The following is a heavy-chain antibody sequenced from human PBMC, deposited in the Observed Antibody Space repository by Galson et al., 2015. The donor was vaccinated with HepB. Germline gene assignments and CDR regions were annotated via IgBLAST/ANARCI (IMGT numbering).Heavy chain of an antibody. D-gene: IGHD6-19*01. CDR3: ARDSGGWHYFDY. Sequence: SVKVSCKASGYTFSSQGISWVRQAPGQGLEWMTWISSYNGNTNYAEKFQGRVTMTTDTFTSTAYMELRSLKSDDTAVYYCARDSGGWHYFDYWGQGTLVTVSS. CDR2: ISSYNGNT. V-gene: IGHV1-18*01. CDR1: GYTFSSQG. J-gene: IGHJ4*02.